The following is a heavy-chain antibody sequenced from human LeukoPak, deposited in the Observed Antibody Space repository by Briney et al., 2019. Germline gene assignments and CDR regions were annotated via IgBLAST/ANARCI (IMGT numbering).Heavy chain of an antibody. D-gene: IGHD3-22*01. CDR2: IYSGGST. J-gene: IGHJ4*02. CDR1: GFTVSSNY. CDR3: ARCKPLSGYYYREYYFDY. Sequence: GGSLRLSCAASGFTVSSNYMSWVRQAPGKGLEWVSVIYSGGSTYYADSVKGRFTISRGNSKNTLYLQMNSLRAEDTAVYYCARCKPLSGYYYREYYFDYWGQGTLVTVSS. V-gene: IGHV3-53*01.